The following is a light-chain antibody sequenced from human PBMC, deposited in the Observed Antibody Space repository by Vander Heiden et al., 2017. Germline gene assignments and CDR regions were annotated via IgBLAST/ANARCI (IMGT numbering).Light chain of an antibody. V-gene: IGKV3-20*01. CDR3: QQYGSSPPDLT. Sequence: VLSRSPGTLSLSPGERATLSCRASQSVSSSYLAWYQQKPGQAPRLLIYGASSRATGIPDRFSGSGSGTDFTLTISRLEPEDFAVYYCQQYGSSPPDLTFGGGTKVEIK. J-gene: IGKJ4*01. CDR2: GAS. CDR1: QSVSSSY.